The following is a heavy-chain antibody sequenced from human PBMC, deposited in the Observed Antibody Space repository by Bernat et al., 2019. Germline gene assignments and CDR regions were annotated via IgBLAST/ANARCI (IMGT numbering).Heavy chain of an antibody. CDR3: ARDGSSSWIPYDY. CDR1: GFTFSSYS. D-gene: IGHD6-13*01. V-gene: IGHV3-21*01. CDR2: ISSSSSYI. J-gene: IGHJ4*02. Sequence: EVQLVESGGGLVKPGGSLRLSCAASGFTFSSYSMNWVRQAPGKGREWVSSISSSSSYIYYADSVKGRFTISRDNAKNSLYLQMNSLRAEDTAVYYCARDGSSSWIPYDYWGQGTLVTVSS.